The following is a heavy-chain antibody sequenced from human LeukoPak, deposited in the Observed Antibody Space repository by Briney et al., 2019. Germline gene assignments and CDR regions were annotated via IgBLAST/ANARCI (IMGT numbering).Heavy chain of an antibody. CDR2: ISSSGGST. D-gene: IGHD3-3*01. V-gene: IGHV3-23*01. Sequence: GGSLRLSCAASGFTFSSNAMSWVRQAPGKGLEWVSGISSSGGSTYYADSVKGRLTISRDNSKNSLLLQMNSLRVEDTAVYYCAKGGRSDIKYGMDVWGQGTTVTVSS. J-gene: IGHJ6*02. CDR3: AKGGRSDIKYGMDV. CDR1: GFTFSSNA.